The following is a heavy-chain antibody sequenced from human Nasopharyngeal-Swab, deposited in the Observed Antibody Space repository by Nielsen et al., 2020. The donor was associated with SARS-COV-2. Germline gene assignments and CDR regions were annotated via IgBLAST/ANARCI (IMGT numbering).Heavy chain of an antibody. CDR2: ISGSGGST. CDR1: GFTFSSYA. CDR3: ANEQQLVLAFDI. V-gene: IGHV3-23*01. Sequence: GESLKISCAASGFTFSSYAMSWVRQAPGKGLEWVSAISGSGGSTYYADSVKGRFTISRDNSKNTLYLQMNSLRAEDTAVYYCANEQQLVLAFDIWGQGTMATVSS. D-gene: IGHD6-13*01. J-gene: IGHJ3*02.